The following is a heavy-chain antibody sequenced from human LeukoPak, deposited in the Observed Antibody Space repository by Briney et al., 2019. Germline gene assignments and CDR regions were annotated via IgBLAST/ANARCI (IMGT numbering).Heavy chain of an antibody. CDR3: AREGSLDY. CDR1: GFTFSSYW. CDR2: MNQDGSQK. J-gene: IGHJ4*02. Sequence: GGSLRLSCAASGFTFSSYWMSWVRQAPGKGLEWVANMNQDGSQKNYVDSVKGRFTISRDNAKNSLYLQMNSLRAEDTAVYYCAREGSLDYWGQGTLVTVSS. V-gene: IGHV3-7*01.